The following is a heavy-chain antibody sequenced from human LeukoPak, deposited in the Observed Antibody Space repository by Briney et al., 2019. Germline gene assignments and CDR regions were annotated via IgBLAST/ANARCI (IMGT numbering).Heavy chain of an antibody. CDR2: INPNSGGT. CDR1: GYTFTGYY. D-gene: IGHD1-26*01. Sequence: ASVKVSCKASGYTFTGYYMHWVRQAPGQGLEWMGWINPNSGGTNCAQKFQGRVTMTRDTSISTAYMELSRLRSDDTAVYYCAREDLSWEPSDAFDIWGQGTMVTVSS. J-gene: IGHJ3*02. V-gene: IGHV1-2*02. CDR3: AREDLSWEPSDAFDI.